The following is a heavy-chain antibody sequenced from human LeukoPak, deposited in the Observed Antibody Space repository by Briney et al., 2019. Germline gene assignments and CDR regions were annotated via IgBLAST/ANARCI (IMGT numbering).Heavy chain of an antibody. V-gene: IGHV3-53*01. CDR3: ARETSIAAAHGAFDI. CDR1: GGSISSNY. CDR2: IYSGGST. Sequence: ETLSLTCTVSGGSISSNYMSWVRQAPGKGLEWVSVIYSGGSTYYADSVKGRFTISRDNSKNTLYLQMNSLRAEDTAVYYCARETSIAAAHGAFDIWGQGTMVTVSS. J-gene: IGHJ3*02. D-gene: IGHD6-13*01.